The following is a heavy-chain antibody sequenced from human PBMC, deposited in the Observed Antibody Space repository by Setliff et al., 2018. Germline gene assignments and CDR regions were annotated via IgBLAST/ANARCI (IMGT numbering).Heavy chain of an antibody. V-gene: IGHV4-34*01. J-gene: IGHJ4*02. CDR1: GGSFSGYY. Sequence: PSETLSLTCAVYGGSFSGYYWSWIRQPPGKGLEWIGEINHSGSTNYNPSLKSRVTISVDTSKNQFSLKLSSVTAADTALYYCTVYNTGSSKDHYWGQGTPVTV. CDR2: INHSGST. D-gene: IGHD2-8*02. CDR3: TVYNTGSSKDHY.